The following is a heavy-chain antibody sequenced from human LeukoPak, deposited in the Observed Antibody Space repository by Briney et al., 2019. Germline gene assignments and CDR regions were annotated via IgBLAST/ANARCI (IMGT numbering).Heavy chain of an antibody. CDR1: GYTFTGYY. CDR3: ARDRWYSSSSGQGY. D-gene: IGHD6-6*01. CDR2: INPNSGGT. Sequence: ASVKVSCKASGYTFTGYYMHWVRQAPGQGLEWMGWINPNSGGTNYAQKFQGRVTMTRDTSISTAYMELSRLRSDDTAVYYCARDRWYSSSSGQGYWDQGTLVTVSS. V-gene: IGHV1-2*02. J-gene: IGHJ4*02.